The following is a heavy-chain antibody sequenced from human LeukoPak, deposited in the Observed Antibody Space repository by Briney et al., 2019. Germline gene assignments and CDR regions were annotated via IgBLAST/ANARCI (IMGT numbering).Heavy chain of an antibody. Sequence: GGTLRLSCAASGFTFNSYGMSWVRQAPGKGLEWVSGISGSGGATYYADSVKGRFTVSRDDPHNTLYLQMNSVRAEDTAVYYCAKDNGIVAPSIPLDYWGQGTLVTVSS. CDR3: AKDNGIVAPSIPLDY. CDR1: GFTFNSYG. J-gene: IGHJ4*02. V-gene: IGHV3-23*01. CDR2: ISGSGGAT. D-gene: IGHD5-12*01.